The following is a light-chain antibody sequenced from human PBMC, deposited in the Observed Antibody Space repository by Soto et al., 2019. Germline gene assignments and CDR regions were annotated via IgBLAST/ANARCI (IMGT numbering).Light chain of an antibody. Sequence: EIVLTQFPGALSLSPGERVTLSCRASQTVSNTYLAWYQQKSGQAPKFLIYGASNRATGIPDRFSGSGSGTDFTLTISRLEPEDVAVYYCQQYDALPPTFGGGTKVEIK. CDR3: QQYDALPPT. V-gene: IGKV3-20*01. CDR2: GAS. CDR1: QTVSNTY. J-gene: IGKJ4*01.